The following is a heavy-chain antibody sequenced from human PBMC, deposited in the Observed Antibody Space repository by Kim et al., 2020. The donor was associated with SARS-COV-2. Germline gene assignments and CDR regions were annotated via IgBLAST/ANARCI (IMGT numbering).Heavy chain of an antibody. V-gene: IGHV3-43*01. CDR1: GFTFDDYT. Sequence: GGSLRLSCAASGFTFDDYTMHWVRQAPGKGLEWVSLISWDGGSTYYADSVKGRFTISRDNSKNSLYLQMNSLRTEDTALYYCAKDIKKDKAAAPDSLYYYYGMDVWGQGTTVTVSS. CDR2: ISWDGGST. CDR3: AKDIKKDKAAAPDSLYYYYGMDV. J-gene: IGHJ6*02. D-gene: IGHD6-13*01.